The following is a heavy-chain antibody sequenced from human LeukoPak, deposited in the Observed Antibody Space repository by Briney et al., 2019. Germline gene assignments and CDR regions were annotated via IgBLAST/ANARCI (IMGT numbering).Heavy chain of an antibody. CDR2: IYSGGST. Sequence: GGSLRLSCAASGFTVSSNYMNWVRQAPGKGLEWVSVIYSGGSTYYGDSVKGRFTISRDNSKNTLYLQMNSLRAEDTAVYYCASSRYCSGDSCYFDYWGQGTLVTVSS. V-gene: IGHV3-53*01. CDR3: ASSRYCSGDSCYFDY. J-gene: IGHJ4*02. D-gene: IGHD2-15*01. CDR1: GFTVSSNY.